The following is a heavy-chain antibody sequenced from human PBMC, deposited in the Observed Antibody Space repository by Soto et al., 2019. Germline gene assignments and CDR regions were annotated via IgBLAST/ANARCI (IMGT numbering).Heavy chain of an antibody. V-gene: IGHV3-74*01. J-gene: IGHJ6*03. Sequence: PGGSLRLSCAASGFTFSSYWMHWVRQAPGKGLVWVSRINSSSSNTSYAESVKGRFTISRDNAKNSLYLQMNSLRDDDTAVYYCAKVPGPYIPYYMDVWGKGTTVTVSS. D-gene: IGHD4-4*01. CDR1: GFTFSSYW. CDR3: AKVPGPYIPYYMDV. CDR2: INSSSSNT.